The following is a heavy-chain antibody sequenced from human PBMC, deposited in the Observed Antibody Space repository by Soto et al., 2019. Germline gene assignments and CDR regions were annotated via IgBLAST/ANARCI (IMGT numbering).Heavy chain of an antibody. D-gene: IGHD2-15*01. CDR2: TYYRSKWYN. J-gene: IGHJ6*02. CDR3: ARGQADYYAMDV. CDR1: GDSVSRNSVA. V-gene: IGHV6-1*01. Sequence: QGQLQQSGPGLVKPSQTLSLTCAISGDSVSRNSVAWNWIRQSPSRGLEWLGRTYYRSKWYNNYAEPVKSRITINPDTSKNQCSLQLNSVTPADTAVYYCARGQADYYAMDVCGQGTTVTVSS.